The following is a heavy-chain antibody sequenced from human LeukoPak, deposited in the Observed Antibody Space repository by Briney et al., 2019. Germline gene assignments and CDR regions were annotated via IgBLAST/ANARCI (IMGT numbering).Heavy chain of an antibody. V-gene: IGHV3-30*03. CDR2: ISYDGYNK. D-gene: IGHD3-22*01. Sequence: PGGSLRLSCAASGFTFSSYGMHWVRQAPGKGLEWVAVISYDGYNKYYADSVKGRFTISRDNSKNTLYLQMNSLRAEDTAVHHCARPYDSSGYYYAYWGQGTLVTVSS. CDR1: GFTFSSYG. CDR3: ARPYDSSGYYYAY. J-gene: IGHJ4*02.